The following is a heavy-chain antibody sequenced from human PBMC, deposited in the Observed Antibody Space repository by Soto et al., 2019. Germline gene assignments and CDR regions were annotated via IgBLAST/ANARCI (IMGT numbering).Heavy chain of an antibody. CDR1: GFTFSSAW. D-gene: IGHD6-6*01. Sequence: EVQLVESGGGLVKPGGSLRLSCAASGFTFSSAWMNWVRQAPGKGLEWVGRIKSKTDGGTTDYAAPVKGRFTISRDDSKNMLYLQLDSLKTEDTAIYYCTARVAASPFWGQGTLVTVSS. CDR3: TARVAASPF. V-gene: IGHV3-15*07. CDR2: IKSKTDGGTT. J-gene: IGHJ4*02.